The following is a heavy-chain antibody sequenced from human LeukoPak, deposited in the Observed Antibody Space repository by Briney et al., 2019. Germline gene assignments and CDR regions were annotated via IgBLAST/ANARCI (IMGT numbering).Heavy chain of an antibody. J-gene: IGHJ4*02. V-gene: IGHV3-9*01. Sequence: GGSLRLSCAASGFSFDDYAMHWVRQAPGKGLEWVSGINWNSGDINYADSVKDRFTISRVNARNSLYLQMNSLRAEDTALYYCAKDSSGYYNRFDSWGQGTLVTVSS. CDR3: AKDSSGYYNRFDS. D-gene: IGHD3-22*01. CDR1: GFSFDDYA. CDR2: INWNSGDI.